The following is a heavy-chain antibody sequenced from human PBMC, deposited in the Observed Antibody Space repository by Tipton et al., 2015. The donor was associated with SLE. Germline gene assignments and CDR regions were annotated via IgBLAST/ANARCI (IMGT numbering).Heavy chain of an antibody. Sequence: TLSLTCAVYGGSFSGYYWSWIRQPPGKGLEWIGEINHSGSTNYNPSLKSRVTISVDTSKNQFSLRLSSVTAADTAVYYCTRDWRGYYGSQAYYYYGMDVWGQGTTVIVSS. CDR2: INHSGST. V-gene: IGHV4-34*01. D-gene: IGHD3-10*01. CDR3: TRDWRGYYGSQAYYYYGMDV. CDR1: GGSFSGYY. J-gene: IGHJ6*02.